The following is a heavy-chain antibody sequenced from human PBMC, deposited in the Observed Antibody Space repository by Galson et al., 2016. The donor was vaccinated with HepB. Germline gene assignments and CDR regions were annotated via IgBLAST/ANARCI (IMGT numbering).Heavy chain of an antibody. D-gene: IGHD1-26*01. Sequence: SLRLSCAVFGFTIDDSAMHWVRQVPGMGLEWVSGISWDSATMGYADSVKGRFTISRDNAKNSVYMQMDSLRAEDTALYYCTKAAKGHEWGEVVFDYWGQGSLVSVSS. CDR3: TKAAKGHEWGEVVFDY. CDR2: ISWDSATM. CDR1: GFTIDDSA. V-gene: IGHV3-9*01. J-gene: IGHJ4*02.